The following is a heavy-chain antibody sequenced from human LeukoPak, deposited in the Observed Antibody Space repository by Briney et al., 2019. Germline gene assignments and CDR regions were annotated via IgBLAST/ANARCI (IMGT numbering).Heavy chain of an antibody. CDR3: ARGVGDGYKY. CDR2: INHSGST. V-gene: IGHV4-34*01. D-gene: IGHD5-24*01. J-gene: IGHJ4*02. CDR1: GGSFSGYY. Sequence: PSETLSLTCAVYGGSFSGYYWSWIRQPPGKGLEWIGEINHSGSTNYNPSLKSRVTISVDTSKNQFSLKLSSVTAADTAVYYCARGVGDGYKYWGQGTLVTVSS.